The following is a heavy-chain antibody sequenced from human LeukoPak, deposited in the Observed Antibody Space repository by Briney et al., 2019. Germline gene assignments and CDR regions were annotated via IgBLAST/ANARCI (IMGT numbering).Heavy chain of an antibody. CDR1: GGSISNYY. J-gene: IGHJ4*02. V-gene: IGHV4-59*08. CDR3: ARERHFDY. CDR2: IYYSGST. Sequence: SETLSLTCTVSGGSISNYYWSWIRQPPGKGLEWIGYIYYSGSTNYNPSLKSRVTISVDTSKNQLSLKLSSVTAADTAVYYCARERHFDYWGQGTLVTVSS.